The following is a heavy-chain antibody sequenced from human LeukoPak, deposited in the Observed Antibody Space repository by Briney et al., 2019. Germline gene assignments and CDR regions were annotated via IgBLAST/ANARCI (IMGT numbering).Heavy chain of an antibody. CDR2: INPAGTET. J-gene: IGHJ4*02. D-gene: IGHD2-15*01. V-gene: IGHV3-7*01. CDR3: ARFGYVAAVDL. CDR1: GFPFSAYW. Sequence: GVSLRLSCAASGFPFSAYWMTWVRQAPGTGLEWVANINPAGTETYYVDPVKGRFTISRDNAKNLLYLQMNSLRAEDTAVYYCARFGYVAAVDLWGQGTLVTVSS.